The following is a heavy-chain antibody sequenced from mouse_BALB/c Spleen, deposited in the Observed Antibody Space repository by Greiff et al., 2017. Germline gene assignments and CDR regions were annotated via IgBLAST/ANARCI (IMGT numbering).Heavy chain of an antibody. V-gene: IGHV5-12-2*01. CDR3: ARCNFDY. CDR1: GFTFSSYT. J-gene: IGHJ2*01. Sequence: EVQLVESGGGLVQPGGSLKLSCAASGFTFSSYTMSWVRQTPEKRLEWVAYISNGGGSTYYPDTVKGRFTISRDNAKNTLYLQMSSLKSEDTAMYYCARCNFDYWGQGTTLTVSS. CDR2: ISNGGGST.